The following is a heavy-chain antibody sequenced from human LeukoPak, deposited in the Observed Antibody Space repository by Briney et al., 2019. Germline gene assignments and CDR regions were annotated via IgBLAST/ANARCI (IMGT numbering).Heavy chain of an antibody. CDR3: ARSEKVYCGGVCDNYHMDV. CDR1: GYTFTSYY. V-gene: IGHV1-46*01. CDR2: INPSGGST. J-gene: IGHJ6*03. Sequence: ASVKVSCKASGYTFTSYYMHWVRQAPGQGLEWMGIINPSGGSTSYAQKFQGRVTMTTDTSTSTALMELRSLRSDDSAVYYCARSEKVYCGGVCDNYHMDVWGKGTTVTVSS. D-gene: IGHD2-21*02.